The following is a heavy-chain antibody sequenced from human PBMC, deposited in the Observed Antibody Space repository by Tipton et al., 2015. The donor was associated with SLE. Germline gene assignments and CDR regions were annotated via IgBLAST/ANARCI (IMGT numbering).Heavy chain of an antibody. CDR3: ARGRVDYIRGTYRPSSFDY. CDR2: IYTSGST. D-gene: IGHD3-16*02. Sequence: TLSLTCTVSGGSIGSHYWSWIRQTPGKGLEWIAYIYTSGSTNYNPSFKSRVSISVDTSKNQISLKLNSVTAADTAVYFCARGRVDYIRGTYRPSSFDYWGQGTQVTVSS. CDR1: GGSIGSHY. J-gene: IGHJ4*02. V-gene: IGHV4-4*08.